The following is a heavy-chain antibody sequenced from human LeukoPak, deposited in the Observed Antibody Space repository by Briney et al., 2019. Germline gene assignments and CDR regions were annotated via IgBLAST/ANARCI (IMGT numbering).Heavy chain of an antibody. D-gene: IGHD2-15*01. J-gene: IGHJ4*02. CDR1: GFTFSSYA. Sequence: GGSPRLPCAASGFTFSSYAMSWVRQAPGKGLEWVSAISGSGGSTYYADSVKGRFTISRDNSKNTLYLQMNSLRAEDTAVYYCAKDLALRDIVVVVAATGSPIDYWGQGTLVTVSS. CDR2: ISGSGGST. CDR3: AKDLALRDIVVVVAATGSPIDY. V-gene: IGHV3-23*01.